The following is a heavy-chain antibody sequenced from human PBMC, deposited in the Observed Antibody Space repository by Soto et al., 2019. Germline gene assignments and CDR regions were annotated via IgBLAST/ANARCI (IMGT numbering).Heavy chain of an antibody. CDR1: GFTFSSYG. CDR2: IWYDGSNK. V-gene: IGHV3-33*01. Sequence: GGSLRLSCAASGFTFSSYGMHWVRQAPGKGLEWVAVIWYDGSNKYYADSVKGRFTISRDNSKNTLYLQMNSLRAEDTAVYYCARVSGPSLLDCSGGSCYLPDYWGQGTLVTVSS. D-gene: IGHD2-15*01. CDR3: ARVSGPSLLDCSGGSCYLPDY. J-gene: IGHJ4*02.